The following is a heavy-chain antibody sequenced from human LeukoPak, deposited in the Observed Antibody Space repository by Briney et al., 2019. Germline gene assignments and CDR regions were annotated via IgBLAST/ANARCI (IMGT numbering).Heavy chain of an antibody. CDR2: IRYDGSNK. Sequence: TGGSLRLSCAASGFTFSSYGMHWVRQAPGKGLEWVAFIRYDGSNKYYADSVKGRFTISRDNSKNTLYLQMNSLRAEDTAVYYCARDGFTRQIAAAVYWGQGTLVTVSS. CDR3: ARDGFTRQIAAAVY. CDR1: GFTFSSYG. J-gene: IGHJ4*02. D-gene: IGHD6-13*01. V-gene: IGHV3-30*02.